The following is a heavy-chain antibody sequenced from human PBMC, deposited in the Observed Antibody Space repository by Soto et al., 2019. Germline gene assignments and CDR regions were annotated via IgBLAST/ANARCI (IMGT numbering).Heavy chain of an antibody. CDR1: GFTFSSYA. J-gene: IGHJ6*02. CDR2: ISYDGSNE. D-gene: IGHD3-3*01. CDR3: ARRGWSGYSDPINYYYGMDV. Sequence: GALRLSCAASGFTFSSYAMHWVRQAPGKGLEWVAVISYDGSNEYYADSVKGRFTISRDNSKNTLYLQMNSLRAEDTAVYYCARRGWSGYSDPINYYYGMDVWGQGTTVTVSS. V-gene: IGHV3-30-3*01.